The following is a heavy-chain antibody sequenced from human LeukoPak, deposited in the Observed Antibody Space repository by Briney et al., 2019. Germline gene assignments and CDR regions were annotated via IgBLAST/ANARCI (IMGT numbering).Heavy chain of an antibody. CDR3: ARGGIGYCTSSSCYFDY. CDR2: TYYRSKWYN. D-gene: IGHD2-2*01. Sequence: SQTLSLTCAISGDSVSSAAWNWIRQSPSRGLEWLGRTYYRSKWYNDYAVSVKSRITINPDTSKNQFSLQLNSVTPEDMAVYYCARGGIGYCTSSSCYFDYWGQGTLVTVSS. J-gene: IGHJ4*02. V-gene: IGHV6-1*01. CDR1: GDSVSSAA.